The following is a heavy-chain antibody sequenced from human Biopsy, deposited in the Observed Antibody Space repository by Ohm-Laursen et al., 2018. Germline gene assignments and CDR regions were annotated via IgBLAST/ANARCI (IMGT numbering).Heavy chain of an antibody. CDR1: GDSISSYY. V-gene: IGHV4-59*01. Sequence: SETLSLTCTVSGDSISSYYWSWIRQPPGKGLQWIGYVHYTGSTDYNLSLQSRVTISVDTSKNHFSLRLRSVTPADTAIYYCARDRGYYSDRTVPGYFDLWGRGTLVTVSS. D-gene: IGHD3-22*01. CDR3: ARDRGYYSDRTVPGYFDL. J-gene: IGHJ2*01. CDR2: VHYTGST.